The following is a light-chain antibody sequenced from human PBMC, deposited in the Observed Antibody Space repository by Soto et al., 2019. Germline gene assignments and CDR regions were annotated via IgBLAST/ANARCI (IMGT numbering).Light chain of an antibody. CDR3: QQYYSTPPT. J-gene: IGKJ1*01. CDR1: QSVLFSSDNKNY. V-gene: IGKV4-1*01. CDR2: WAS. Sequence: DIEMTQSPDSLSVSLGERAAINCKSSQSVLFSSDNKNYLAWYQQKPGQPPELLIYWASTRESGVPDRFSGSGSGTDFTLTISSLQAEDVAVYYCQQYYSTPPTFGQGTKVDIK.